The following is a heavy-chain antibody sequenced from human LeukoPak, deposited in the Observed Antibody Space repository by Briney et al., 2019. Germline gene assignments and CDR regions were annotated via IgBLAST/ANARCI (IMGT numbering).Heavy chain of an antibody. J-gene: IGHJ4*02. D-gene: IGHD5-18*01. CDR1: GDAFITYY. V-gene: IGHV1-3*03. CDR2: VNSANGDT. CDR3: ARGGIQLWFD. Sequence: APVKSSCRAAGDAFITYYKRWWLREPARRVQGMGYVNSANGDTKYSQEFQGRVTMTRDTSARTAYMELSSLRSEDTAVYYCARGGIQLWFDWGQGTLVTVSS.